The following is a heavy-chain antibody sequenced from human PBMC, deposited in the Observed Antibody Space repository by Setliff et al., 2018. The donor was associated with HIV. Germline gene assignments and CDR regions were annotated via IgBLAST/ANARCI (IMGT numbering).Heavy chain of an antibody. D-gene: IGHD2-2*01. CDR3: ARLRLFSSALDY. CDR1: GFSVSNYY. Sequence: PGGSLRLSCAASGFSVSNYYMAWVRQAPGKELEWVSTIYSDGTTYHADSVKGRFTLSRDNSKNTLFLQMNSLRPEDTAVFYCARLRLFSSALDYWGQGTLVTVSS. J-gene: IGHJ4*02. CDR2: IYSDGTT. V-gene: IGHV3-66*02.